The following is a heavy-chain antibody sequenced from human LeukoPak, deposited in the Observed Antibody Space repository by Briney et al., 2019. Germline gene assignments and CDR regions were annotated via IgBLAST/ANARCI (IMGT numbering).Heavy chain of an antibody. J-gene: IGHJ5*02. CDR1: GYTFTGYY. V-gene: IGHV1-2*02. Sequence: AASVKVSCKASGYTFTGYYMHWVRQAPGQGLEWMGWINPNSGGTNYAQKFQGRVTMTRDTSISTAYMELSRLRSDDTAVYYCARGYSSSWYGNWFDPWGQGTLVTVSS. CDR2: INPNSGGT. CDR3: ARGYSSSWYGNWFDP. D-gene: IGHD6-13*01.